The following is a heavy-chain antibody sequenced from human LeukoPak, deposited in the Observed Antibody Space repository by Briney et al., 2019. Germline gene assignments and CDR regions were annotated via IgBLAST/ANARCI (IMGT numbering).Heavy chain of an antibody. CDR3: GYYGSGSYKIDY. CDR2: ISDTGNT. J-gene: IGHJ4*02. Sequence: GGSLRLSCAASGFTLSSYAMSWVRQAPGKGLEWVSAISDTGNTYHADSVKGRFTISRDNSKNTLYLQMNSLRAEDTAVYYCGYYGSGSYKIDYWGQGTLVTVSS. V-gene: IGHV3-23*01. CDR1: GFTLSSYA. D-gene: IGHD3-10*01.